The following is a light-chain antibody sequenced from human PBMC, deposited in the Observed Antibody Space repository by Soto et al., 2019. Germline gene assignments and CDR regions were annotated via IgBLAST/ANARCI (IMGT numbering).Light chain of an antibody. CDR3: QYYNNYCWT. J-gene: IGKJ1*01. CDR2: KTS. V-gene: IGKV1-5*03. CDR1: QSISSW. Sequence: DIQLTQSPSTLSASVGDRVTITCRASQSISSWLGWYQQKPGKAPKFLIYKTSNLESGVPSRFSGSGSGTEFTLTISSLQPDDFATYYCQYYNNYCWTFGQGTKVEIK.